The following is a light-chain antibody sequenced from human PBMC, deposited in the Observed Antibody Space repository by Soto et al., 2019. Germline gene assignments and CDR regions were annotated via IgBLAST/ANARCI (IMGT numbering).Light chain of an antibody. CDR3: SSYTSSSTVV. V-gene: IGLV2-14*01. Sequence: QSVLTQPASVSGSPGQSIAISCTGTSNDVGGYNYVSWYQQHPGKAPKLMIYDVSARPSGVSNRFSGSKSDNTASLTISGLQAEDDADYYCSSYTSSSTVVFGGGTKVTVL. CDR1: SNDVGGYNY. CDR2: DVS. J-gene: IGLJ2*01.